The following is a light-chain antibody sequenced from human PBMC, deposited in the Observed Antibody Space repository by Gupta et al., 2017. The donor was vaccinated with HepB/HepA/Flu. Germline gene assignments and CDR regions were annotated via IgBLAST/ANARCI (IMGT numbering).Light chain of an antibody. Sequence: EIVLTQSPGTLSLSPGERATLACRASQSVSDSYLAWYQHKSGQAPRLLIYGASSRATAVPDRFSGSGSGTXFTLTIXRLEPEDFAVYYCQQYGDSPQTFGXGTKLEIK. V-gene: IGKV3-20*01. CDR1: QSVSDSY. CDR2: GAS. J-gene: IGKJ2*01. CDR3: QQYGDSPQT.